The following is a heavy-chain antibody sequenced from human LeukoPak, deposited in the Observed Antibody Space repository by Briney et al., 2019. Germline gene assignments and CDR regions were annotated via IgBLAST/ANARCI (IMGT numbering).Heavy chain of an antibody. Sequence: PSETLSLTCTVSGVSINNYYWSWLRQPPGKGLEWIGYIYYSGSTKYNPSLKSRVIISVDTSKNQFSLNLGSVTAADTAVYFCARIKFIGGLIEEYFFDYWGQGTLVTVSS. V-gene: IGHV4-59*01. CDR3: ARIKFIGGLIEEYFFDY. J-gene: IGHJ4*02. CDR1: GVSINNYY. CDR2: IYYSGST. D-gene: IGHD3-16*02.